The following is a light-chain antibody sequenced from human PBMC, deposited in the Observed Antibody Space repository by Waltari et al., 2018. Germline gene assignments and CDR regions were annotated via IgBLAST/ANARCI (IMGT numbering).Light chain of an antibody. CDR2: DAS. CDR1: QNVSSY. Sequence: EIVLTQSPATLSLSPGERATLSCRARQNVSSYLAWYQPKPGQAPRLLIYDASNRATGIPARFSGSGSGTDFTLTISSLEPEDFAVYYCQQRSNWPLTFGPGTKVDIK. CDR3: QQRSNWPLT. J-gene: IGKJ3*01. V-gene: IGKV3-11*01.